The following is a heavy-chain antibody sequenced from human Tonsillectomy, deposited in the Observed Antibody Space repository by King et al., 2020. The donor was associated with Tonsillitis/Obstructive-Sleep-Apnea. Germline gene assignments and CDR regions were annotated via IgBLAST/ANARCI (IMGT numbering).Heavy chain of an antibody. CDR3: ARDSSNWLSYYYYHHMDV. CDR2: ISAYNGNT. J-gene: IGHJ6*03. D-gene: IGHD6-13*01. Sequence: VQLVESGAEVKKPGASVKVSCKASGYTFSSYGISWVRQAPGQGLEWMGWISAYNGNTNYAQKLQGRVTMTTDTSTSTAHMELRSLSSDDTAVYYCARDSSNWLSYYYYHHMDVWGKGTTVTVSS. V-gene: IGHV1-18*01. CDR1: GYTFSSYG.